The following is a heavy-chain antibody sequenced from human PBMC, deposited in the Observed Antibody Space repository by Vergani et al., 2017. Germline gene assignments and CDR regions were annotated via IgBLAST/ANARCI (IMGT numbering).Heavy chain of an antibody. Sequence: EVQLLESGGGLVQPGGSLRLSCAASGFTFSNYAMSWVRQAPGKGLEWVSVISGSGGSTYYADSVKGRFTISRDNAKNSLYLQMNSLRAEDTAVYYCARDIGYYGSGSLDYWGQGTLVTVSS. CDR2: ISGSGGST. J-gene: IGHJ4*02. CDR3: ARDIGYYGSGSLDY. V-gene: IGHV3-23*01. CDR1: GFTFSNYA. D-gene: IGHD3-10*01.